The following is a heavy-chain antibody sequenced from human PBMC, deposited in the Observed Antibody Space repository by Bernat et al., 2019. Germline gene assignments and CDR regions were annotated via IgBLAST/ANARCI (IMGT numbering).Heavy chain of an antibody. Sequence: QVQLVQSGAEVKKPGASVKVSCKASGYTFTSYAMHWVRQAPVQRLEWMGWINAGNGNPKYSQKFQGRVTSTRDTSASTAYMELSSLRSKDTAVYYCARGADRYSYGWGYYFDYWGQGTLVTVSS. CDR1: GYTFTSYA. CDR3: ARGADRYSYGWGYYFDY. V-gene: IGHV1-3*01. CDR2: INAGNGNP. D-gene: IGHD5-18*01. J-gene: IGHJ4*02.